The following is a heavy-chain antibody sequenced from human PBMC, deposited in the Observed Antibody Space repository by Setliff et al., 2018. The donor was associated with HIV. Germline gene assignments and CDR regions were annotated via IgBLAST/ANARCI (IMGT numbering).Heavy chain of an antibody. J-gene: IGHJ6*03. Sequence: PGGSLRLSCAASGFTVSTYYMSWIRQPPGKGLEWVGSIYHGGNTYYNPSLRSRVTTFVDTSKNQFSLKVTSVSAADTAVYYCARHVGGWGMDVWGKGITVTVSS. CDR3: ARHVGGWGMDV. D-gene: IGHD6-19*01. V-gene: IGHV4-39*01. CDR1: GFTVSTYY. CDR2: IYHGGNT.